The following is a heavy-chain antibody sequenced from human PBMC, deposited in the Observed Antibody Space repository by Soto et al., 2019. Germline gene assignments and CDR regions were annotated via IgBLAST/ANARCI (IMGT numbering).Heavy chain of an antibody. CDR2: IIPIFGTA. V-gene: IGHV1-69*13. D-gene: IGHD6-13*01. J-gene: IGHJ4*02. CDR1: GGTFSSYA. CDR3: ARTRVVVSSWYYFDY. Sequence: GASVKVSGKASGGTFSSYAISWVRQAPGQGLEWMGGIIPIFGTANYAQKFQGRVTITADESTSTAYMELSSLRSEDTAVYYCARTRVVVSSWYYFDYWGQGTLVTVSS.